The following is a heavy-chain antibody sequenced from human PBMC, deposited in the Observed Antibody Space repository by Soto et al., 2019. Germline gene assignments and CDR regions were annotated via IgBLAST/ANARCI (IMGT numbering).Heavy chain of an antibody. D-gene: IGHD3-9*01. CDR3: ARKPIYHFFAGYYSVDY. Sequence: QVQLRQWGAGLLKPSETLSLTCAVFGGSFSDYYWTWIRQPPGKGLEWIGEINHSGTTSYNPSLKSPLTISVDTSNNQFSLKLSSVTAADTAVYYCARKPIYHFFAGYYSVDYWGQGTLVTVSS. CDR1: GGSFSDYY. J-gene: IGHJ4*02. CDR2: INHSGTT. V-gene: IGHV4-34*01.